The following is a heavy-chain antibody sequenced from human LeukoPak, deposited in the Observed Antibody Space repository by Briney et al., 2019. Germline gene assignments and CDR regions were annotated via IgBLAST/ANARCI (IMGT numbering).Heavy chain of an antibody. CDR1: GFTFSNYW. V-gene: IGHV3-7*01. Sequence: GGSLRLSCAASGFTFSNYWMSWVRQAPGKGLEWVAHIKQDESEKYYVDSVKGRFTISRDNAKNSLYLQMNSLRAEDTAIYYCARDKIVGASKFDYWGQGTLVTVSS. D-gene: IGHD1-26*01. CDR2: IKQDESEK. J-gene: IGHJ4*02. CDR3: ARDKIVGASKFDY.